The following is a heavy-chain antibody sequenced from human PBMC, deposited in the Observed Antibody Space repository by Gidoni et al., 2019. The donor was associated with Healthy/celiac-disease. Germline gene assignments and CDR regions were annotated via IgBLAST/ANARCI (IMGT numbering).Heavy chain of an antibody. CDR3: ARGSRYYYDSSGYYHFDY. V-gene: IGHV4-34*01. Sequence: QLQQWGAGLLKPSETLSLTSAVYGGSFSGYYWSWIRQPPGKGLEWIGEINHSGSTNYNPSLKSRVTISVDTSKNQFSLKLSSVTAADTAVYYCARGSRYYYDSSGYYHFDYWGQGTLVTVSS. D-gene: IGHD3-22*01. CDR1: GGSFSGYY. J-gene: IGHJ4*02. CDR2: INHSGST.